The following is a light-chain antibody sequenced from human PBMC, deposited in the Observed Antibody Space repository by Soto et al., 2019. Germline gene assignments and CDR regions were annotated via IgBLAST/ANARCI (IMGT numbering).Light chain of an antibody. J-gene: IGKJ1*01. CDR1: QSVSSY. V-gene: IGKV3-11*01. CDR3: QQRSNWLWT. CDR2: DAS. Sequence: EIVLTQSPATLCLSPGERATLSCRASQSVSSYLAWYQQKPGQAPRLLIYDASNRATGIPARFSGSGSGTDFTLTISSLEPEDFAVYYCQQRSNWLWTFGQGTKVEIK.